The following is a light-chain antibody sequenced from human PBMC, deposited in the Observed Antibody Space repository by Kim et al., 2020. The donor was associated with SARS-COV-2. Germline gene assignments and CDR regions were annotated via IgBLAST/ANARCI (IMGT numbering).Light chain of an antibody. CDR2: DAT. V-gene: IGKV1-5*01. J-gene: IGKJ1*01. Sequence: SAAGGDRVTLPCQASQSISRWLSWYQQKPGTAPKILIYDATNLKSGVPTRFSGSGSGIDFTLTISSLEPDDFATYFCQQYYGFPTVGQGTKVDIK. CDR3: QQYYGFPT. CDR1: QSISRW.